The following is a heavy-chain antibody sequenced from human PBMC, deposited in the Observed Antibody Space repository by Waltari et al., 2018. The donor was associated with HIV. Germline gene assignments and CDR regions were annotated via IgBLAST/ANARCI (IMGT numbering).Heavy chain of an antibody. Sequence: EEKLVQSGAEVKEPGESLKISCKSLGNNFAGYWVGWVRQMPGKGLEWMGVSYPGDSDAVYSPSFQGRVIMSTDSSISTVYLQWSSLRASDTAMYYCARRKGDYRTAFDTWGQGTMVTASS. CDR2: SYPGDSDA. D-gene: IGHD4-17*01. V-gene: IGHV5-51*01. CDR1: GNNFAGYW. CDR3: ARRKGDYRTAFDT. J-gene: IGHJ3*02.